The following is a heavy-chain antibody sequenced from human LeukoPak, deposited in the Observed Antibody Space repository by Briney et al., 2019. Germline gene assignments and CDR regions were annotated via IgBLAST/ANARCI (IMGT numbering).Heavy chain of an antibody. J-gene: IGHJ6*03. CDR2: IRSKANSYAT. CDR3: TRHYSGSYYGWGYYYYMDV. CDR1: GFTFSGSA. V-gene: IGHV3-73*01. Sequence: GGSLRLSCAASGFTFSGSAMHWVRQASGKGLEWVGRIRSKANSYATAYAASVKGRFTISRDDSKNTAYLQMNSLKTEDTAVYYCTRHYSGSYYGWGYYYYMDVWGKGTTVTVSS. D-gene: IGHD1-26*01.